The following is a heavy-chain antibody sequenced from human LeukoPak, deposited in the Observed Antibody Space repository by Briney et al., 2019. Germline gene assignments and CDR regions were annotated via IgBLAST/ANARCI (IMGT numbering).Heavy chain of an antibody. CDR3: ARDAYRDRYFDY. Sequence: QPGGSLRLSCAASGFTFTNYWMSWVRQAPGKGLEWVANIKQDGSEKYYVDSVKGRFTISRDNAKNSLYLQMNSLRAEDTAVYYCARDAYRDRYFDYWGQGTLVTVSS. CDR1: GFTFTNYW. J-gene: IGHJ4*02. D-gene: IGHD4-11*01. V-gene: IGHV3-7*01. CDR2: IKQDGSEK.